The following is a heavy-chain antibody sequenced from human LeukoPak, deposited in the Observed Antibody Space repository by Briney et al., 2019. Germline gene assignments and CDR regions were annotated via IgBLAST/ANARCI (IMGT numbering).Heavy chain of an antibody. V-gene: IGHV1-3*01. CDR1: GYTFTSYA. J-gene: IGHJ4*02. D-gene: IGHD1-26*01. CDR3: ARERSVGATRYYFDY. CDR2: INAGNGNT. Sequence: GASVTVSCTASGYTFTSYAMHWVRQAPGQRLEWMGWINAGNGNTKYSQKFQGRVTITRDTSASTAYMELSSLRSEDTTVYYCARERSVGATRYYFDYWGQGTLVTVSS.